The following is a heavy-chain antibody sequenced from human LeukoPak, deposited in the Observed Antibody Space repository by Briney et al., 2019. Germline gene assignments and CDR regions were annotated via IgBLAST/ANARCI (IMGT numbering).Heavy chain of an antibody. V-gene: IGHV3-33*01. CDR1: GFTFSSYG. CDR2: IWYDGSNK. CDR3: ARDLEPQVVVAAHFDY. Sequence: PGRSLRLSCAASGFTFSSYGMHWVRQAPGKGLEWVAVIWYDGSNKYYADSVKGRFTISRDNSKNTLYLQMNSLRAEDTAVYYCARDLEPQVVVAAHFDYWGQGTLVTVSS. D-gene: IGHD2-15*01. J-gene: IGHJ4*02.